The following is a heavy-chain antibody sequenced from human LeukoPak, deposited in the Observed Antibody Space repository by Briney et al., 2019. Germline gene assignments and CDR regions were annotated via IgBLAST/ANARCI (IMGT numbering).Heavy chain of an antibody. Sequence: SVKVSCKASGGTFSSYAISWVRQAPGQGLEWMGGIIPIFGTANYAQKFQGRVTITTDESTSTAYMELSSLRSEDTAVYYCARTPPTAAFWSGSLAPHDAFDIWGQGTMVTVSS. CDR2: IIPIFGTA. V-gene: IGHV1-69*05. D-gene: IGHD3-3*01. CDR1: GGTFSSYA. J-gene: IGHJ3*02. CDR3: ARTPPTAAFWSGSLAPHDAFDI.